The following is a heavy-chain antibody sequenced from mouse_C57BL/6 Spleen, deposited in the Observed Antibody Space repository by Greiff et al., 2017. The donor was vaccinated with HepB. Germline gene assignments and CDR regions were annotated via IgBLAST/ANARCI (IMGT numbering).Heavy chain of an antibody. CDR2: MWRGGST. J-gene: IGHJ3*01. CDR1: GFSLTSYG. D-gene: IGHD2-4*01. CDR3: SKKGGYDYDEAPFAY. Sequence: VMLVESGPGLVQPSQSLSITCTVSGFSLTSYGVHWVRQSPGKGLEWLGVMWRGGSTDYNAAFMSRLSITKDNSKSQVFFKMNSLQADDTAIYYWSKKGGYDYDEAPFAYWGQGTLVTVSA. V-gene: IGHV2-5*01.